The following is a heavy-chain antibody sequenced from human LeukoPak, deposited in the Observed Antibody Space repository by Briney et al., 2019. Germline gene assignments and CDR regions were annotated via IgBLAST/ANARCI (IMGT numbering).Heavy chain of an antibody. J-gene: IGHJ4*02. V-gene: IGHV3-33*01. D-gene: IGHD3-9*01. CDR1: GFTFSSYG. Sequence: PGRSLRLSCAASGFTFSSYGMHWVRQAPGKGLEWVAVIWYDGSNKYYADSVKGRFTISRDNSKNTLYLQMNSLRAEDTAVYYCARGGNEGLTGPDYWGQGTLVTVSS. CDR3: ARGGNEGLTGPDY. CDR2: IWYDGSNK.